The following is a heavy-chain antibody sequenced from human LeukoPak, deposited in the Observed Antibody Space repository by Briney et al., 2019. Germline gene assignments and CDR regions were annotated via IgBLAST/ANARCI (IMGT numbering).Heavy chain of an antibody. CDR1: GFTFDDYA. Sequence: GGSLRLSCAASGFTFDDYAMHWVRQAPGKGLEWVSLISWDGGSTNYADSVKGRFTISRDNSKNSLYLQMNSLRAEDTALYYCAKDYYDSSGPHLPYYFDYWGQGTLVTVSS. J-gene: IGHJ4*02. D-gene: IGHD3-22*01. CDR3: AKDYYDSSGPHLPYYFDY. V-gene: IGHV3-43D*03. CDR2: ISWDGGST.